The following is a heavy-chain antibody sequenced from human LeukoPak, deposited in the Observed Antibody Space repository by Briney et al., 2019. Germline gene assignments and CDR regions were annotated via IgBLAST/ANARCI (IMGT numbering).Heavy chain of an antibody. D-gene: IGHD5-24*01. V-gene: IGHV1-3*01. CDR1: GYTFTSYA. J-gene: IGHJ4*02. Sequence: ASVKVSCKASGYTFTSYAMHWVRQAPGQRLEWMGWINAGNGNTKYSQKFQGRVTITRDTSASTAYMELSSLRSEDTAVYYCARDGGWLQSLLDYWGQGTLVTVSS. CDR3: ARDGGWLQSLLDY. CDR2: INAGNGNT.